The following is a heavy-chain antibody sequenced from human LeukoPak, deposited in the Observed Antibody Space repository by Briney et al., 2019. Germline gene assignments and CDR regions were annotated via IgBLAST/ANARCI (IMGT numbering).Heavy chain of an antibody. CDR1: GFTFSSYA. J-gene: IGHJ4*02. V-gene: IGHV3-30-3*01. Sequence: AGGSLRLSCAASGFTFSSYAMHWVRPAPGKGLEWVTIISYDGSNKYYADSVKGRFTISRDNSKNTLYLQMDSLRAEDTAVYYCARGQGDSSAGLDYWGQGTLVTVSS. CDR2: ISYDGSNK. D-gene: IGHD3-22*01. CDR3: ARGQGDSSAGLDY.